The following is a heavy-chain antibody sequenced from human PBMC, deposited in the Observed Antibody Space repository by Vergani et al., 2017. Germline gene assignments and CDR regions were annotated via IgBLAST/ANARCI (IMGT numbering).Heavy chain of an antibody. CDR2: IYTSGST. D-gene: IGHD3-3*01. V-gene: IGHV4-4*09. J-gene: IGHJ5*02. CDR1: GGSISSYY. CDR3: ARHGYDFWSGYSDWFDP. Sequence: QVQLQESGPGLVKPSETLSLTCTVSGGSISSYYWSWIRQPPGKGLEWIGYIYTSGSTNYNPSLKSRVTISVDTSKNQFSLKLSSVTAADTAVDYCARHGYDFWSGYSDWFDPWGQGTLVTVSS.